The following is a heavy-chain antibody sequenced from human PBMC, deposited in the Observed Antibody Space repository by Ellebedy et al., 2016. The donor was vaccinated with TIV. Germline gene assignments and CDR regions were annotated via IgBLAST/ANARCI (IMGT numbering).Heavy chain of an antibody. J-gene: IGHJ5*02. CDR2: IYSGGST. CDR3: ARDLVDP. V-gene: IGHV3-66*01. Sequence: GESLKISCAASGFTFSSYSMNWVRQAPGKGLEWVSVIYSGGSTYYADSVKGRFTISRDNSKNTLYLQMNSLRAEDTAVYYCARDLVDPWGQGTLVTVSS. CDR1: GFTFSSYS.